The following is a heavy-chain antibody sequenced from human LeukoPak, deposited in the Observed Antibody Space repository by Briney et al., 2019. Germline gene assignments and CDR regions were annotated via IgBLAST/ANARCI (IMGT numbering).Heavy chain of an antibody. J-gene: IGHJ4*02. Sequence: PGGSLRLSCAASGFTFSSYAMHWVRQAPGKGLEGVAVISYDGSNKYYADSVKGRFTISRDNSKNTLYLQMNSLRAEDTAVYYCASITTTDYWGQGTLVTVSS. CDR3: ASITTTDY. V-gene: IGHV3-30*01. CDR1: GFTFSSYA. D-gene: IGHD1-1*01. CDR2: ISYDGSNK.